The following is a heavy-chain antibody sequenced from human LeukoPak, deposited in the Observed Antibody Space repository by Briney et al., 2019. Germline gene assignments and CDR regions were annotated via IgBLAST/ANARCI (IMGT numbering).Heavy chain of an antibody. J-gene: IGHJ4*02. D-gene: IGHD2-2*01. CDR1: GYTFTSHG. CDR2: VSTYNGNT. V-gene: IGHV1-18*04. CDR3: ARAVPGKVLDC. Sequence: ASVKVSCKASGYTFTSHGISWVRQAPGQGLEWMGWVSTYNGNTNYVPKYQGRVTMTTDTSTSTVYMELSSLRSEDTAVYYCARAVPGKVLDCWGQGTLVTVSS.